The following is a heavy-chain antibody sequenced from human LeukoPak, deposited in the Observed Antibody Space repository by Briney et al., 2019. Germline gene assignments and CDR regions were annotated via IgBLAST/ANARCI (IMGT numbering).Heavy chain of an antibody. J-gene: IGHJ3*02. V-gene: IGHV3-48*03. D-gene: IGHD3-22*01. CDR3: ARGAYYYDSSGYYGAFDI. Sequence: GGSLRLSCAPSGFILSSYEMNWVRQAPGKGVEWVSYMSSSGSIIYDADSAKGRFTISRDSAKNSLYLQMNSLRAEDTAVYYCARGAYYYDSSGYYGAFDIWGQGTMVTVSS. CDR2: MSSSGSII. CDR1: GFILSSYE.